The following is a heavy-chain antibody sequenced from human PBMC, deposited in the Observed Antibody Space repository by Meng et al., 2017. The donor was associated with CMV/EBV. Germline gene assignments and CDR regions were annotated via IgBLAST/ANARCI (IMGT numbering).Heavy chain of an antibody. Sequence: GSLRLFCAVSGGSISSSNWWSWVRQPPGKGLEWIGEIYHSGSTNYNPSLKSRVTISVDKSKNQFSLKLSSVTAADTAVYYCARSSRSIPYYGMDVWGQGTTVTVSS. CDR1: GGSISSSNW. J-gene: IGHJ6*02. D-gene: IGHD2-21*01. CDR3: ARSSRSIPYYGMDV. V-gene: IGHV4-4*02. CDR2: IYHSGST.